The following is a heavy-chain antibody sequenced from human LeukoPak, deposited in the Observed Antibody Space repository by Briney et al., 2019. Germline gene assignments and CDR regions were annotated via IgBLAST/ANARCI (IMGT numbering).Heavy chain of an antibody. D-gene: IGHD6-13*01. V-gene: IGHV3-11*06. CDR1: GFTFSDYY. CDR2: ISSSSSYK. CDR3: ARRHSSSWYFDY. Sequence: PGGSLRLSCAASGFTFSDYYMSWIRQAPGKGLEWVSYISSSSSYKNYADSVKGRFTISRDNAKNSLYLQMNSLRAEDTAVYYCARRHSSSWYFDYWGQGTLVTVSS. J-gene: IGHJ4*02.